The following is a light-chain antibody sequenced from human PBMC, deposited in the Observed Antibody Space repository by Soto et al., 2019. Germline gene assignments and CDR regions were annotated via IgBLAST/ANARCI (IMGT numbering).Light chain of an antibody. CDR1: NIGRKS. Sequence: SYELTQPPSVSLAPGETASIACGGDNIGRKSVHWYQQKPGQAPVVVMYYDRDRPSGIPERFSGSNSGNTATLTISWDEAGDEADYYCQVYDSSSDHFVFGTGTKLTVL. CDR2: YDR. CDR3: QVYDSSSDHFV. V-gene: IGLV3-21*04. J-gene: IGLJ1*01.